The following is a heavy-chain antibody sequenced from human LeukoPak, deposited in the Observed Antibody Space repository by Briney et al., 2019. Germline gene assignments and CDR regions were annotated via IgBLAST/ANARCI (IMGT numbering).Heavy chain of an antibody. D-gene: IGHD2-15*01. CDR3: AREGWYCSGGSCYSAHYMDV. V-gene: IGHV3-21*01. CDR1: GCTFSSYS. CDR2: ISSSSSYI. Sequence: GGSLRLSCAASGCTFSSYSMNWVRQAPGKGLEWVSSISSSSSYIYYADSVKGRFTISRDNAKNSLYLQMNSLRAEDTAVYYCAREGWYCSGGSCYSAHYMDVWGKGTTVTVSS. J-gene: IGHJ6*03.